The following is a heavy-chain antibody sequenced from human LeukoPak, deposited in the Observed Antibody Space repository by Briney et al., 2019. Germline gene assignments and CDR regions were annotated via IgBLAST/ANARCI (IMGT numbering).Heavy chain of an antibody. CDR1: GFTFSSYS. V-gene: IGHV3-21*01. Sequence: KPGGSLRLSCAASGFTFSSYSMNWVRQAPGKGLEWVSSISSSSIYIYYADSVKGRFTISRDNAKNSLFLQMNSLSAEDTAVYYCARYFGDLYFDYWGQGTLVTVSS. CDR2: ISSSSIYI. D-gene: IGHD4-17*01. J-gene: IGHJ4*02. CDR3: ARYFGDLYFDY.